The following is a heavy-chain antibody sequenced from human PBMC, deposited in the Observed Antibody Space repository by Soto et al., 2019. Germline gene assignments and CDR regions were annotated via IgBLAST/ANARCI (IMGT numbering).Heavy chain of an antibody. J-gene: IGHJ4*02. CDR1: GFTFSSYW. V-gene: IGHV3-7*03. CDR3: AKDAIMVSSSYNYFDY. D-gene: IGHD6-13*01. Sequence: PGGSLRLSCAASGFTFSSYWMNWVRQAPGKGLEWVTNINEDGSDKYYVDSVKGRFTISRDNAKNSLYLQMNSLRADDTALYYCAKDAIMVSSSYNYFDYWGQGTLVTVSS. CDR2: INEDGSDK.